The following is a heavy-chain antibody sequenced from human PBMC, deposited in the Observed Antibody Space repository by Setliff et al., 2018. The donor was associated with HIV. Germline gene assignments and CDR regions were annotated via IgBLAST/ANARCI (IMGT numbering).Heavy chain of an antibody. CDR2: IYSTGST. Sequence: PSETLSLTCTVSGASISSHYWSWSRQSPGRELEWIGYIYSTGSTNYNPSLQSRVSIAIDTSKNHFSLRLSSVTAADTAEYYCARDHKYYYDSSGLDYWGQGTLVTVSS. J-gene: IGHJ4*02. CDR1: GASISSHY. CDR3: ARDHKYYYDSSGLDY. V-gene: IGHV4-59*11. D-gene: IGHD3-22*01.